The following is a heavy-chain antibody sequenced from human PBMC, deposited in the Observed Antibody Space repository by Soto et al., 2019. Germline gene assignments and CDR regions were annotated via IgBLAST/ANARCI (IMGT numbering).Heavy chain of an antibody. CDR2: IIPIFGTA. D-gene: IGHD5-12*01. V-gene: IGHV1-69*13. Sequence: ASVKVSCKASGGTFSSYAISWVRQAPGQGLEWMGGIIPIFGTANYAQKFQGRVTITADESTSTAYMELSSLRSEDTAVYYCARGNRAGYNSGFDYWGQGTLVTVSS. CDR1: GGTFSSYA. J-gene: IGHJ4*02. CDR3: ARGNRAGYNSGFDY.